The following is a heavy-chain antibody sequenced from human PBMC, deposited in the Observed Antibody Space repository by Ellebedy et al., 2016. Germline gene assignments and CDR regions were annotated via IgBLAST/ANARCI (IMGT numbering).Heavy chain of an antibody. Sequence: GESLKISXAASGFPFSSFFMSWVRQAPGKGLEWVATISGNGDKRDFADSVQGRFTISRDNFRNTLHLQMSNLRGEDTAMYYCRQGHYADYWGQGTLVTVSS. CDR3: RQGHYADY. V-gene: IGHV3-23*01. J-gene: IGHJ4*02. CDR2: ISGNGDKR. CDR1: GFPFSSFF.